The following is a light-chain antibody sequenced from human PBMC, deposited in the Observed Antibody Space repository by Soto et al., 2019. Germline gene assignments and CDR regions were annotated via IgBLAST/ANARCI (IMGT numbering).Light chain of an antibody. J-gene: IGLJ1*01. CDR1: SRDVGGYNY. V-gene: IGLV2-14*01. Sequence: QSALTQPASVSGSPGQSITISCTGTSRDVGGYNYVSWYQQHPGKAPKLMIYDVSNRPSGVSNRFSGSKSGNTASLTISGLQAEDEADYYCSSYTSSSTYVFGTGTKPPS. CDR3: SSYTSSSTYV. CDR2: DVS.